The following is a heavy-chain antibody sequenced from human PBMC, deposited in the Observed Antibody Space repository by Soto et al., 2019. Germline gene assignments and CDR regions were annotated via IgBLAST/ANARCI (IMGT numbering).Heavy chain of an antibody. J-gene: IGHJ6*02. CDR2: TDPSDSYT. CDR3: ASTMATAHYYYYGMDV. V-gene: IGHV5-10-1*01. D-gene: IGHD4-17*01. Sequence: GESLKISCKGSGYSFTSCWISWVRQMPGKGLEWMGRTDPSDSYTNYSPSFQGHVTISADKSISTAYLQWSSLKASDTAMYYCASTMATAHYYYYGMDVWGQGTTVTVSS. CDR1: GYSFTSCW.